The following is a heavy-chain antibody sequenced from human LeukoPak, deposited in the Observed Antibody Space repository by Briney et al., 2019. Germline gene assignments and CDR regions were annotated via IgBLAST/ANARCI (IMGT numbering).Heavy chain of an antibody. CDR3: AKPRRDDYVWGSYRYKGNFDY. D-gene: IGHD3-16*02. Sequence: GGSLRLSCAASGFTFSSYGMSWVRQAPGKGLEWVSAISGSGGSTYYADSVKGRFTISRDNSKNTLYLQMNSLRAEDTAVYYCAKPRRDDYVWGSYRYKGNFDYWGQGTLVTVSS. V-gene: IGHV3-23*01. CDR1: GFTFSSYG. J-gene: IGHJ4*02. CDR2: ISGSGGST.